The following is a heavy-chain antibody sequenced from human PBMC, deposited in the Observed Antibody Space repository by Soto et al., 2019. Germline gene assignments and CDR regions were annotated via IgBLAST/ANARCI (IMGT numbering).Heavy chain of an antibody. CDR1: GFTVSSYA. D-gene: IGHD3-22*01. V-gene: IGHV3-23*01. Sequence: GSLRLACAASGFTVSSYAMSWVRQAPGKGLEWVSGISGGGGGTYYADSVKGRFTISRDNSKNTVSLQMNSLRADDTAAYYCAKEGTYYDSGPYFVYWGHGTLVTVSS. CDR3: AKEGTYYDSGPYFVY. J-gene: IGHJ4*01. CDR2: ISGGGGGT.